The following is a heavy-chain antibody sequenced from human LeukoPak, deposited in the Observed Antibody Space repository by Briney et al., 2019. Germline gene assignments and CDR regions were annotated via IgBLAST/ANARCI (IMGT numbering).Heavy chain of an antibody. CDR1: GFTFSRYA. V-gene: IGHV3-30*04. CDR3: FTGSAYYYDY. Sequence: GGSLRLSCAASGFTFSRYAMHWVRQAPGKGLEWVAVTSPDGNSQYYADSVKGRFTISRDNSKNTVFLQMNSLSTEDTAVYSCFTGSAYYYDYWGQGTLVTVSS. D-gene: IGHD3-22*01. J-gene: IGHJ4*02. CDR2: TSPDGNSQ.